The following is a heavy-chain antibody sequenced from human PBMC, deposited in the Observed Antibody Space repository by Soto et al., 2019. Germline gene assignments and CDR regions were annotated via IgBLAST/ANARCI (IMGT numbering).Heavy chain of an antibody. CDR2: IYYSGST. J-gene: IGHJ6*03. Sequence: SETLSLTCTVSGGSISSYYWSWIRQPPGKGLEWIGYIYYSGSTNYNPSLKSRVTISVDTSKNQFSLKLSSVTAADAAVYYCARRKSCSSTTCYGYYYMDVWGKGTTVTVSS. V-gene: IGHV4-59*08. D-gene: IGHD2-2*01. CDR1: GGSISSYY. CDR3: ARRKSCSSTTCYGYYYMDV.